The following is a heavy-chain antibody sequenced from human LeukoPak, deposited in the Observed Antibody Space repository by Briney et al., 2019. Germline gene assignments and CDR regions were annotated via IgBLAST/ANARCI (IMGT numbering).Heavy chain of an antibody. CDR2: IIPIFGTA. D-gene: IGHD2-8*01. V-gene: IGHV1-69*13. J-gene: IGHJ4*01. Sequence: GASVKVSCKASGGTFSSYAISWVRQAPGQGLEWMGGIIPIFGTANYAQKFQGRVTITADESTSTAYMVLSSLRSEDTAVYYCARGCPDGLSGNCNNYNFFYQWGQGNLVIVSS. CDR3: ARGCPDGLSGNCNNYNFFYQ. CDR1: GGTFSSYA.